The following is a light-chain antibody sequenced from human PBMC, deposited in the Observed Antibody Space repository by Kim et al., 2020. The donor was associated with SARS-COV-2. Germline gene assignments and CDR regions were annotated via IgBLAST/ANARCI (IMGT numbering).Light chain of an antibody. CDR2: GAS. V-gene: IGKV3-20*01. CDR1: QSVYSNY. CDR3: QQYGSSWT. J-gene: IGKJ1*01. Sequence: EIVLTQSPGTLSLSPGERATLSCRASQSVYSNYLAWYLQKPGQAPRLLIYGASSMATGIPDRFSGSGSGTDFTLTINRLQPDDFAVYYCQQYGSSWTFGQGTKV.